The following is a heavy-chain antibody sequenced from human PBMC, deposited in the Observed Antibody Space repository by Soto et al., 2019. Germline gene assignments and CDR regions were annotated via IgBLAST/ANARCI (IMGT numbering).Heavy chain of an antibody. Sequence: ASVMVSCNASGYTFTSYDIYWVRQATGQGLEWMGWMNPNTGNSAYAQKFQGRVTVTSDTSINTVHMELSSLRSEDTAVYYCARRAETNGWNGFGADKYYFDFWGQGTLVTVSS. CDR1: GYTFTSYD. J-gene: IGHJ4*02. CDR3: ARRAETNGWNGFGADKYYFDF. D-gene: IGHD1-1*01. CDR2: MNPNTGNS. V-gene: IGHV1-8*01.